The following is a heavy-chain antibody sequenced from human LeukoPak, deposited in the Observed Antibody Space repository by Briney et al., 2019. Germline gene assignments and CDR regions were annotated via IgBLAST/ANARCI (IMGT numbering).Heavy chain of an antibody. D-gene: IGHD2-8*01. Sequence: PGGSLRLSCAASGFTFSSYEMNWVRQTPGKGLEWVAAISVSGGSTNYADSVKGRFTISRDNSKNALYLQMNSLRAEDTAVYYCAKVFFMDYWGQGTLVTVSS. V-gene: IGHV3-23*01. CDR3: AKVFFMDY. CDR1: GFTFSSYE. J-gene: IGHJ4*02. CDR2: ISVSGGST.